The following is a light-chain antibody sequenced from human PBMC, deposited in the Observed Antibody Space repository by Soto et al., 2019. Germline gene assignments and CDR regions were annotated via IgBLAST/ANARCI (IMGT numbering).Light chain of an antibody. CDR3: QQLNKYPST. Sequence: AIRMTQSPSSLSASIGDTVTITCRASQDIGSVLAWYQQKPGTAPKVLISGASDLHGGVPSRFSGSGSRTDFTLTISSLQPEDFATYYCQQLNKYPSTFGGGTKVVIK. J-gene: IGKJ4*01. CDR1: QDIGSV. CDR2: GAS. V-gene: IGKV1-8*01.